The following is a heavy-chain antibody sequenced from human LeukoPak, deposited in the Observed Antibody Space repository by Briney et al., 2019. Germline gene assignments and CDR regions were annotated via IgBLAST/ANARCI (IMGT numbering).Heavy chain of an antibody. V-gene: IGHV3-52*01. D-gene: IGHD4-17*01. CDR3: VRAIMTTAINWFDP. CDR1: GFTFSSSW. CDR2: IKCDGSEK. J-gene: IGHJ5*02. Sequence: PGGSLRLSCAASGFTFSSSWMHWVCQAPEKGLEWVADIKCDGSEKYYVDSVKGRLTISRDYAKNSLYLQVNSLRAEDMTVYYCVRAIMTTAINWFDPWGQGTLVTVSS.